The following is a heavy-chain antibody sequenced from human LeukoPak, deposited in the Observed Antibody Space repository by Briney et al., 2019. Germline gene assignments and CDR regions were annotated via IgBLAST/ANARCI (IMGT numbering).Heavy chain of an antibody. Sequence: GGSLRLSCAASGFTFSSYGMHWVRQAPGKGLEWVAFIRYDGSNKYYADSVKGRFTISRDNAKNSLYLQMNSLRAEDTAVYYCAKSSTSLGDAFDIWGQGTMVTVSS. CDR3: AKSSTSLGDAFDI. D-gene: IGHD2-2*01. V-gene: IGHV3-30*02. J-gene: IGHJ3*02. CDR2: IRYDGSNK. CDR1: GFTFSSYG.